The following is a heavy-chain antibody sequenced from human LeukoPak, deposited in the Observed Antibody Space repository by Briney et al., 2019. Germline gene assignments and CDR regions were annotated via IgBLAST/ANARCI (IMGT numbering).Heavy chain of an antibody. CDR3: TTRPAAHLNFDY. Sequence: GGSLRLSCAASGFTFSSYSMNWVRQALGKGLEWVGHIKSKTDGEKTNYTESVRGRLTISRDDSKNTVYQQMNSLKTAHTAVYYCTTRPAAHLNFDYWGKGTLVTVSS. J-gene: IGHJ4*02. V-gene: IGHV3-15*01. D-gene: IGHD2-2*01. CDR2: IKSKTDGEKT. CDR1: GFTFSSYS.